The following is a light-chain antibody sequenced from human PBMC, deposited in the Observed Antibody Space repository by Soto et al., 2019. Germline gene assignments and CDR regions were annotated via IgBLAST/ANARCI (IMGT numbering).Light chain of an antibody. CDR2: LSSDGSH. J-gene: IGLJ2*01. V-gene: IGLV4-69*01. CDR3: QTWDTGARVV. Sequence: QLVLTQSPSASASLGASVKLTCTLSSGHSSYAIAWHQQQPEKGPRYLMKLSSDGSHSKGDGIPGRFSGSSSGAERYLTISSLQSEDEADYYCQTWDTGARVVFGGGTKLTVL. CDR1: SGHSSYA.